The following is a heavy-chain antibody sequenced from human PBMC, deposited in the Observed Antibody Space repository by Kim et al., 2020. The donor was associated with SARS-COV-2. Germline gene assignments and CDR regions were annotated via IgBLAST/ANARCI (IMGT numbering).Heavy chain of an antibody. V-gene: IGHV4-31*03. D-gene: IGHD4-17*01. Sequence: SETLSLTCTVSGGSISSGGYYWSWIRQHPGKGLEWIGYIYYSGSTYYNPSLKSRVTISVDTSKNQFSLKLSSVTAADTAVYYCARDVRGNDGLYGMDVWGQGTTVTVSS. CDR1: GGSISSGGYY. CDR3: ARDVRGNDGLYGMDV. J-gene: IGHJ6*02. CDR2: IYYSGST.